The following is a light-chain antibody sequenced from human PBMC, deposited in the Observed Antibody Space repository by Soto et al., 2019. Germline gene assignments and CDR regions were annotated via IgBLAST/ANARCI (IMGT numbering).Light chain of an antibody. CDR3: QQRSNWPPYT. J-gene: IGKJ5*01. Sequence: EIVLTQSPATLSLSPGERATLSCRTSQSVGSHLAWYQQKPGQAPSLLIYDASNRATGIPAKFSGGGSGTDFSLTISSLEPEDSAVYYCQQRSNWPPYTFGQGTRLEIK. V-gene: IGKV3-11*01. CDR1: QSVGSH. CDR2: DAS.